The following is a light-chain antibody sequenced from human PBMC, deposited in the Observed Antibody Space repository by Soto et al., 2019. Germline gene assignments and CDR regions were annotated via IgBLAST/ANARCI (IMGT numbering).Light chain of an antibody. CDR3: QQYGSSPWT. V-gene: IGKV3-20*01. Sequence: EIVLTQSPGTLSLSPGERATLSCRASQSVSSTYFAWYQQKRGQAPRLLIYGASRRATGIPDRFSGSGSGTDFTLTISRLEPEDFAVYYWQQYGSSPWTFGQGTKVEIK. CDR2: GAS. CDR1: QSVSSTY. J-gene: IGKJ1*01.